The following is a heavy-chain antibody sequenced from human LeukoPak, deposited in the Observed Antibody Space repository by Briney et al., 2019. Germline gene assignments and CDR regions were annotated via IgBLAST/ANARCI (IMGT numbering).Heavy chain of an antibody. J-gene: IGHJ6*03. CDR3: ARESRYCTNGVCYSAYYYYYMDV. D-gene: IGHD2-8*01. V-gene: IGHV3-21*01. CDR1: GFTFSSYA. CDR2: ISSSSSYI. Sequence: GRSLRLSCAASGFTFSSYAMHWVRQAPGKGLEWVSSISSSSSYIYYADSVKGRFTISRDNAKNSLYLQMNSLRAEDTAVYYCARESRYCTNGVCYSAYYYYYMDVWGKGTTVTVSS.